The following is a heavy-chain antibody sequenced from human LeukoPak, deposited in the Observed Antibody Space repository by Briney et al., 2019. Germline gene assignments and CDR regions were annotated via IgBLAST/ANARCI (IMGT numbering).Heavy chain of an antibody. CDR1: GFTFSSYA. Sequence: GGSLRLSCAASGFTFSSYAMSWVRQAPGKGLEWVLAISGSGGSTYYADSVKGRFTISRDNSKNTLYLQMNSLRAEDTAVYYCARKYYDFWSGYSYYFDYWGQGTLVTVSS. CDR3: ARKYYDFWSGYSYYFDY. V-gene: IGHV3-23*01. CDR2: ISGSGGST. D-gene: IGHD3-3*01. J-gene: IGHJ4*02.